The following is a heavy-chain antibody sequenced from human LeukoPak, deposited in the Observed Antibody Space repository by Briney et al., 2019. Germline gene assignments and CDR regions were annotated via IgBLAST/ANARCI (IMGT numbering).Heavy chain of an antibody. J-gene: IGHJ4*02. D-gene: IGHD6-13*01. Sequence: SVKVSCKASGGTFSSYAISWVRQAPGQGLEWMGRIIPILGIANYAQKFQGRVTITTDESTSTAYMELSSLRSEDTAVYYCARDRRDWYSSSLGTFDYWGQGTLVTVSS. CDR3: ARDRRDWYSSSLGTFDY. CDR2: IIPILGIA. CDR1: GGTFSSYA. V-gene: IGHV1-69*04.